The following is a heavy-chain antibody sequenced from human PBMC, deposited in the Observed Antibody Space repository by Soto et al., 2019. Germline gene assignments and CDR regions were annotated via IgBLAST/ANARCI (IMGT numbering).Heavy chain of an antibody. CDR2: INHSGST. CDR1: GGSFSGYY. Sequence: QAQLQQWGAGLLKPSETLSLTCAVYGGSFSGYYWSWIRQHPGKGLEWIGEINHSGSTNYNPSLKSRVTISVDTSKNQFSLKLSSVTAADTAVYYCARGGGITIFGVVIHYGMDVWGQGTTVTVSS. V-gene: IGHV4-34*01. CDR3: ARGGGITIFGVVIHYGMDV. D-gene: IGHD3-3*01. J-gene: IGHJ6*02.